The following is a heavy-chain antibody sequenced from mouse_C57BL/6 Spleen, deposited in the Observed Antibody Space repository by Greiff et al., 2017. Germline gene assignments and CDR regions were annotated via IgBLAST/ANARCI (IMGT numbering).Heavy chain of an antibody. Sequence: QVQLQQSGAELVKPGASVKMSCKASGYTFTTYPIEWMKQNHGKSLEWIGNFHPYNDDTKYNEKFKGKATLTVEKSSSTVYLEPSRLTSDDSAVYYCARGYYGNYDWYVDVWGTGTTVTVSS. CDR3: ARGYYGNYDWYVDV. CDR2: FHPYNDDT. CDR1: GYTFTTYP. J-gene: IGHJ1*03. D-gene: IGHD2-1*01. V-gene: IGHV1-47*01.